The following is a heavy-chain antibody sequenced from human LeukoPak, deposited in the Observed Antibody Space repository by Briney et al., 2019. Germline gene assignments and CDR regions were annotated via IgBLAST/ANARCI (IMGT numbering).Heavy chain of an antibody. CDR3: AKDFRGFDNYFDY. D-gene: IGHD5-12*01. Sequence: PGGSLRLSCAASGFTFSSYAMSWARQAPGKGLEWVSAISGSGGSTYYADSVKGRFTISRDNSKNTLYLQMNSLRAEDTAVYYCAKDFRGFDNYFDYWGQGTLVTVSS. V-gene: IGHV3-23*01. J-gene: IGHJ4*02. CDR2: ISGSGGST. CDR1: GFTFSSYA.